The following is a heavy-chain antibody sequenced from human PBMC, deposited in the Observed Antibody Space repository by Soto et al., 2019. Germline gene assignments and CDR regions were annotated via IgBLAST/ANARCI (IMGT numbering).Heavy chain of an antibody. V-gene: IGHV1-69*08. J-gene: IGHJ6*04. CDR3: AGGLGCRVDD. CDR1: GTIFSSYT. Sequence: QGQMGQYAAEVKNTGSSVRVSCKASGTIFSSYTISWVLQAPGQGLEWMGRIIPIIGETNPAQKFQSRVTLTADKSTNTAYMELNSLILEDTALYYCAGGLGCRVDDWGKSNTLTVSS. CDR2: IIPIIGET.